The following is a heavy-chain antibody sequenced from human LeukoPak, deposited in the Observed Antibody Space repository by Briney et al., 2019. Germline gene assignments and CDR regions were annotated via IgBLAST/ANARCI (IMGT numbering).Heavy chain of an antibody. Sequence: GGSLRLSCAASGFTFSSYSMNWVRQAPGKGLEWVSSISSSSSYIYYADSVKSRFTISRDNAKNSLYLQMNSLRAEDTAVYYCARDPTYYYDSSGYYYGYYYYYMDVWGKGTTVTVSS. J-gene: IGHJ6*03. CDR3: ARDPTYYYDSSGYYYGYYYYYMDV. D-gene: IGHD3-22*01. V-gene: IGHV3-21*01. CDR1: GFTFSSYS. CDR2: ISSSSSYI.